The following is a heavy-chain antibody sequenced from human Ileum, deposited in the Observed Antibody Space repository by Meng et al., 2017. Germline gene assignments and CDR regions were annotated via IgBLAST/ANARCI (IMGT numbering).Heavy chain of an antibody. J-gene: IGHJ4*02. CDR2: INPNKGDT. CDR1: GGTFSSNT. CDR3: ASDGAATYTGLNY. D-gene: IGHD3-16*01. V-gene: IGHV1-2*06. Sequence: QVQLVQSGAGVKKLGSLVKVFCKASGGTFSSNTISWVRQGPGPGLEWMGRINPNKGDTDYAQNFQGRVTMTRDTSISTAYMELTRLKSDDTAVYYWASDGAATYTGLNYWGQGTLVTVS.